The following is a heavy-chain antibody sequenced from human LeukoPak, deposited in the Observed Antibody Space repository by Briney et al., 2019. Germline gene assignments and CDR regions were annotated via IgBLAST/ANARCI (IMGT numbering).Heavy chain of an antibody. Sequence: EASVKVSCKASGYTFTSYGISWVRQAPGQGLEWMGWISAYNGNTNYAQKLQGRVTMTTDTSTSTAYMELRSLRSDDTAVYCCARHFKAYCGGDCYSPFDYWGQGTLVTVSS. CDR3: ARHFKAYCGGDCYSPFDY. D-gene: IGHD2-21*02. V-gene: IGHV1-18*01. CDR1: GYTFTSYG. CDR2: ISAYNGNT. J-gene: IGHJ4*02.